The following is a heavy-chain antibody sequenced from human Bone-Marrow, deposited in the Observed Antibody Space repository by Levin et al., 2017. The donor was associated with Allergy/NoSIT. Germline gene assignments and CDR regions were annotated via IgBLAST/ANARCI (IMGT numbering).Heavy chain of an antibody. Sequence: TGGSLRLSCAASGFTFSNAWMNWVRQAPGKGLEWVGRIKSKTDGGTTDYAAPVKGRFTISRDDSKNTLYLQMNSLKTEDTAVYYCTTPRGTGRDVLGYSGYDSFDYWGQGTLVTVSS. J-gene: IGHJ4*02. CDR2: IKSKTDGGTT. CDR3: TTPRGTGRDVLGYSGYDSFDY. CDR1: GFTFSNAW. V-gene: IGHV3-15*07. D-gene: IGHD5-12*01.